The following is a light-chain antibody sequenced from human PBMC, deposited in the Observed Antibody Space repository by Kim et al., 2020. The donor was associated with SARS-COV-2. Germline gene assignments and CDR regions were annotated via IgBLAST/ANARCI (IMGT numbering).Light chain of an antibody. Sequence: ASVGDRVTITCRASQSISSHLNWYQQKPGKAPKVLIFAASSLQGGVPSRFSGSGSGTDFTLTISSLQPEDFAAYYCQQSYTIPWTFGQGTKVDIK. V-gene: IGKV1-39*01. CDR1: QSISSH. CDR2: AAS. J-gene: IGKJ1*01. CDR3: QQSYTIPWT.